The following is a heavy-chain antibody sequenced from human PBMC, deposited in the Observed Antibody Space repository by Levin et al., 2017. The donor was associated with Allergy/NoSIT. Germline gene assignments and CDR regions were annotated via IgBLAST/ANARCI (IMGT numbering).Heavy chain of an antibody. CDR1: GFTFTNYA. Sequence: GGSLRLSCAASGFTFTNYAMSWVRQAPGKGLEWVSAITHSGRTYYPDSVRGRFTVSRDNSKNTLYLQMNSLIADDTAVYYCANGMTRVIPVFDYWGQGTLVTVSS. V-gene: IGHV3-23*01. CDR2: ITHSGRT. CDR3: ANGMTRVIPVFDY. J-gene: IGHJ4*02. D-gene: IGHD4-17*01.